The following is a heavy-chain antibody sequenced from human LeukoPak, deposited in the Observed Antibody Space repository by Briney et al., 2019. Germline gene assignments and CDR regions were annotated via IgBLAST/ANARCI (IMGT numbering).Heavy chain of an antibody. CDR2: IYYSGST. D-gene: IGHD3-10*01. Sequence: SQTLSLTCTVSGGPISSGDYYWSWIRQPPGKGLEWIGYIYYSGSTYYNPSLKSRVTISVDTSKNQFSLKLRSVTAAATAVYYCALTIRGVPFDAFDIWGQGTMVTVSS. V-gene: IGHV4-30-4*08. J-gene: IGHJ3*02. CDR1: GGPISSGDYY. CDR3: ALTIRGVPFDAFDI.